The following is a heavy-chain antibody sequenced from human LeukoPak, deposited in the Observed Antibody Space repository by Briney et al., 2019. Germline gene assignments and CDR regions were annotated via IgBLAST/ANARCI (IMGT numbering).Heavy chain of an antibody. Sequence: PSETLSLTCTVSGDSMSSSSYYWGWIRQPPGEGLEWIGNIYYSGSAHYNPSLKSRVTISVDMSKNQFSLRLSSVTTADTAEFYCARLNGVMDYFDYWGQGTLVTVSS. D-gene: IGHD2-8*01. CDR1: GDSMSSSSYY. J-gene: IGHJ4*02. V-gene: IGHV4-39*01. CDR3: ARLNGVMDYFDY. CDR2: IYYSGSA.